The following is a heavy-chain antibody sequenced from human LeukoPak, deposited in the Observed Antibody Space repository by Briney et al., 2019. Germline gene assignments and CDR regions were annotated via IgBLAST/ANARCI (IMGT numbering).Heavy chain of an antibody. V-gene: IGHV3-66*01. CDR3: ARGEPFDP. CDR1: GFTFSNYW. J-gene: IGHJ5*02. CDR2: FCSDGRT. Sequence: PGGSLRLSCAASGFTFSNYWMSWVRKAPGKGLEWVSVFCSDGRTYYADSVKGRFTISRDNSKNRLFLQMNSLRDDDTAVYYCARGEPFDPWGQGTLVTVSS. D-gene: IGHD1-14*01.